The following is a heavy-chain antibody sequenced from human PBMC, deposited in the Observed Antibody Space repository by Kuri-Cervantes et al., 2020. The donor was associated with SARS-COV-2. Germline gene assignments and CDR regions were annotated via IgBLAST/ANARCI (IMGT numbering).Heavy chain of an antibody. D-gene: IGHD6-6*01. CDR1: GYTFTSYY. CDR3: ARGDGIAARRSYYYYMDV. J-gene: IGHJ6*03. V-gene: IGHV1-46*01. CDR2: INPSGGST. Sequence: ASVKVSCKASGYTFTSYYMHWVRQAPGQGLGWMGIINPSGGSTSYAQKFQGRVTMTRDTSTSTVYMELSSLRSEDTAVYYCARGDGIAARRSYYYYMDVWGKGTTVTVSS.